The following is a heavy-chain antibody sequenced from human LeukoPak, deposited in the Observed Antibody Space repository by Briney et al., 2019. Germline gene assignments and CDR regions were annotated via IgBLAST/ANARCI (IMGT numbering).Heavy chain of an antibody. D-gene: IGHD3-3*01. J-gene: IGHJ6*03. CDR3: ARDSEGEYYDFWSGYYTGYYYYYYMDV. Sequence: PGGSLRLSCAASGFTFSSYRMNWVRQAPGKGLEWVSSISSSSSYIYYADSVKGRFTISRDNAKNSLYLQMNSLRAEDTALYYCARDSEGEYYDFWSGYYTGYYYYYYMDVWGKGTTVTVSS. CDR1: GFTFSSYR. V-gene: IGHV3-21*04. CDR2: ISSSSSYI.